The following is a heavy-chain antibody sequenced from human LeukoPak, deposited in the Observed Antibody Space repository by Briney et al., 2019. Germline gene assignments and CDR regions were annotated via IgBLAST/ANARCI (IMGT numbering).Heavy chain of an antibody. CDR2: IYPDDFDT. D-gene: IGHD2-8*01. V-gene: IGHV5-51*01. Sequence: GESLKISCKGSGYSFASSWIGWVRQMPGKGLEGMGIIYPDDFDTRYSPSFEGQITISVDKSISTAYLQWSSLKASDTAVYYCARHGHCANGVCYSNYYYHMDVWGKGTTVTVSS. J-gene: IGHJ6*03. CDR1: GYSFASSW. CDR3: ARHGHCANGVCYSNYYYHMDV.